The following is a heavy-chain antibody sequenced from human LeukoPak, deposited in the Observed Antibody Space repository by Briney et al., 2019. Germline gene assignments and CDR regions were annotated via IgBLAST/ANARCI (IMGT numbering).Heavy chain of an antibody. CDR2: IKQDGSEK. J-gene: IGHJ4*02. D-gene: IGHD2-15*01. CDR1: GFTFSSYE. Sequence: PGGSLRLSCAASGFTFSSYEMNWVRQAPGKGLEWVANIKQDGSEKYYVDSVKGRFTISRDNAKNSLYLQMNSLRAEDTAVYYCARDRRLRYWGQGTLVTVSS. V-gene: IGHV3-7*01. CDR3: ARDRRLRY.